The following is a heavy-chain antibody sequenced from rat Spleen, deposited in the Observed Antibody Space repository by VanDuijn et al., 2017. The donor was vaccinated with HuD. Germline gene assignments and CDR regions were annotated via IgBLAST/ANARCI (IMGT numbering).Heavy chain of an antibody. V-gene: IGHV2S12*01. CDR3: TRDRTTEGPFDY. CDR1: GFSLTSNG. CDR2: ISSGGST. D-gene: IGHD1-11*01. Sequence: QVQLKESGPGLVQPSQTLSLTCTVSGFSLTSNGVSWVRQPPGKGLEWIAAISSGGSTYYNSALKSRLSISRDTSKSQVFLKMNSLQTEDTAIYFCTRDRTTEGPFDYWGQGVMVTVSS. J-gene: IGHJ2*01.